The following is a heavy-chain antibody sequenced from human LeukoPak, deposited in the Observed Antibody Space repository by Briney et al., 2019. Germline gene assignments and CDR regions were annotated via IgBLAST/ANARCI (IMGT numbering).Heavy chain of an antibody. CDR2: IKQDGSEK. D-gene: IGHD5-24*01. Sequence: GGSLRLSCAASGFTFSSYWMSWVRQAPGKGLVWVAKIKQDGSEKYYVDSVKGRFTISRDNAKNSLYLQMNTLRTEDTAVYYCGRDSDGYYYSAYYVDYWGQGTLVTVSS. J-gene: IGHJ4*02. CDR1: GFTFSSYW. V-gene: IGHV3-7*03. CDR3: GRDSDGYYYSAYYVDY.